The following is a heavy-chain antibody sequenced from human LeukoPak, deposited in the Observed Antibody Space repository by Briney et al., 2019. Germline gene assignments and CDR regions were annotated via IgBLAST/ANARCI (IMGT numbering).Heavy chain of an antibody. CDR2: IYHSGST. J-gene: IGHJ4*02. CDR1: GYSISSGYY. V-gene: IGHV4-38-2*02. CDR3: ARDQSYGQFFDY. Sequence: SETLSLTCAVSGYSISSGYYWGWIRQPPGKGLEWIGSIYHSGSTYYNPSLKSRVTISVDTSKNQFSLKLSSVTAADTAVYYCARDQSYGQFFDYWGQGTLVTVSS. D-gene: IGHD5-18*01.